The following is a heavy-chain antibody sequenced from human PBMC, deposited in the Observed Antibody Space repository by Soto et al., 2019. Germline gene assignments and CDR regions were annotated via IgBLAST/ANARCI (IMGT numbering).Heavy chain of an antibody. Sequence: QVQLVQSEAEVKEPGASVKVSCKASGYTFHDYTISWVRQAPGQGLEWMGWIKPYIAYAQSALNLRGRISMTADTSKNTAYMELRNLRYDDTAVYYCARNSSDLYGWLDPWGQGTLVTVSS. CDR1: GYTFHDYT. J-gene: IGHJ5*02. CDR3: ARNSSDLYGWLDP. D-gene: IGHD3-22*01. CDR2: IKPYIAYA. V-gene: IGHV1-18*04.